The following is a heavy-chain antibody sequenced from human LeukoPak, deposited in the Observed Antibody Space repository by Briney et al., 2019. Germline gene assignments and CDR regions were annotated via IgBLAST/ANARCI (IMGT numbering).Heavy chain of an antibody. D-gene: IGHD5-18*01. CDR3: ARVGSAMAFGY. CDR2: IYYSGST. J-gene: IGHJ4*02. CDR1: GGSINSGAYY. V-gene: IGHV4-31*03. Sequence: SETLSLTCTVSGGSINSGAYYWSWVRQHPGRGLEWIGYIYYSGSTYYNPSLKSRVFISEDTSKNQFSLRLSSVTAADTAVYYCARVGSAMAFGYWGQGTLVTVSS.